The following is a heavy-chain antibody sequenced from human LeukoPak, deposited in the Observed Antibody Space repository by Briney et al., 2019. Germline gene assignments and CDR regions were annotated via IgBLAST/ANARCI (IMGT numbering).Heavy chain of an antibody. CDR2: ISSSGSTI. J-gene: IGHJ4*02. D-gene: IGHD2-15*01. Sequence: GGSLRLSCAASGFTFSDYYMSWIRQAPGKGLEWVSNISSSGSTIYYADSVKGRFTISRDNAKNSLYLQMNSLRAEDTAVYYCATSVVAAVYYFDYWGQGTLVTVSS. V-gene: IGHV3-11*01. CDR3: ATSVVAAVYYFDY. CDR1: GFTFSDYY.